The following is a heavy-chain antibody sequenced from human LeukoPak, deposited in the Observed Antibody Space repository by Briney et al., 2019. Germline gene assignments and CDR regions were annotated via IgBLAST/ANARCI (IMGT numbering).Heavy chain of an antibody. V-gene: IGHV4-34*01. J-gene: IGHJ3*02. CDR2: INHSGST. D-gene: IGHD1-26*01. CDR3: VSRWDDAFDI. CDR1: GGSFSGYY. Sequence: SETLSLTCAVYGGSFSGYYWSWIRQPPGKGLEWIGEINHSGSTNYNPSLKSRVTISVDTSKNQFSLKLSSVTAADTAVYYCVSRWDDAFDIWGQGTMVTVSS.